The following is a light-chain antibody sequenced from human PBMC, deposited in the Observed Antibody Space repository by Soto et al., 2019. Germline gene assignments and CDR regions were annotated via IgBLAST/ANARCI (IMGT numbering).Light chain of an antibody. Sequence: DIVMTQSPDSLAVSLGERATINCKPSQSVLHSSNNKNYLAWYQQKPGQPPKLLIYWASTRESGVPDRFSGSGSGTDFTLTVSSLQAEDVAVYYCQQYYSTPFTFGPGTRVDIK. J-gene: IGKJ3*01. CDR2: WAS. CDR3: QQYYSTPFT. CDR1: QSVLHSSNNKNY. V-gene: IGKV4-1*01.